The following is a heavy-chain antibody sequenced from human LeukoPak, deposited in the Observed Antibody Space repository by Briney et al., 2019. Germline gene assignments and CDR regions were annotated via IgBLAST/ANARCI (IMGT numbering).Heavy chain of an antibody. V-gene: IGHV4-34*01. CDR1: DEPFSGYY. CDR2: IYHSGST. Sequence: SETLSLTCAISDEPFSGYYWGWIRQPPGKGLELIGEIYHSGSTNCNPSLKSRVTISVDKSKNQFSLKLSSVTAADTAVYYCARSPSYDILTGNWFDPWGQGTLVTVSS. J-gene: IGHJ5*02. D-gene: IGHD3-9*01. CDR3: ARSPSYDILTGNWFDP.